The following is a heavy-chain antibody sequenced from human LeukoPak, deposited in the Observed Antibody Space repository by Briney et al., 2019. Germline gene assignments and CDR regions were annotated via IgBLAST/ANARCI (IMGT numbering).Heavy chain of an antibody. CDR1: GGSISSGGYY. CDR3: ARLFSAANDAFDI. V-gene: IGHV4-31*03. CDR2: IYYSGST. J-gene: IGHJ3*02. Sequence: SETLSLTCTVSGGSISSGGYYWGWIRQHPGKGLEWIGYIYYSGSTYYNPSLKRRVTISVDTSKTQFSLKLSSVTAADTAVYYCARLFSAANDAFDIWGRGTMVTVCS. D-gene: IGHD2-2*01.